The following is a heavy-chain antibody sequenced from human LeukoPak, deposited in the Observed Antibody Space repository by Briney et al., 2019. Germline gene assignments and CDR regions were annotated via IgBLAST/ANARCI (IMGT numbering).Heavy chain of an antibody. J-gene: IGHJ4*02. D-gene: IGHD6-6*01. Sequence: GASVKVSCKASGCTFTGYYMHWVRQAPGQGLEWMGWINPNSGGTNYAQKFQGRVTMTRDTSISTAYMELSRLRSDDTAVYYCARASSIAARIDYWGQGTLVTVSS. V-gene: IGHV1-2*02. CDR1: GCTFTGYY. CDR2: INPNSGGT. CDR3: ARASSIAARIDY.